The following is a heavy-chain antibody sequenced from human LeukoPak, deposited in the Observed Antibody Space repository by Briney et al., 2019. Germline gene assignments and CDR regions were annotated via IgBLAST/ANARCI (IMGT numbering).Heavy chain of an antibody. Sequence: ASVKVSCKVSGYTLTELSMHWVRQAPGQGLEWMGWISAYNGNTNYAQKLQGRVTMTTDTSTSTAYMELRSLRSDDTAVYYCARDPIVVVPAARDAFDIWGQGTMVTVSS. CDR2: ISAYNGNT. J-gene: IGHJ3*02. CDR1: GYTLTELS. CDR3: ARDPIVVVPAARDAFDI. D-gene: IGHD2-2*01. V-gene: IGHV1-18*01.